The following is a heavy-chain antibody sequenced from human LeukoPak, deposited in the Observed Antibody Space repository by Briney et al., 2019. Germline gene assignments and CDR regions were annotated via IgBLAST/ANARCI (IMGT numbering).Heavy chain of an antibody. CDR3: ASIRRTKYFEY. CDR2: ISGGGGST. CDR1: GFTFSTHA. Sequence: PGGSLRLSCEASGFTFSTHAMTWVRQAPGKGLEWVSAISGGGGSTYYADSVKGRLTISRDNSKNTLYLQMNSLRAEDTAVYYCASIRRTKYFEYWGQGTLVTVAS. J-gene: IGHJ1*01. V-gene: IGHV3-23*01.